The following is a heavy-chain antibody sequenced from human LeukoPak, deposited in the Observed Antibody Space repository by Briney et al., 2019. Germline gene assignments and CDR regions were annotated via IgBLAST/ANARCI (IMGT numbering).Heavy chain of an antibody. CDR1: GFTFSTYW. CDR3: TREAAAGIDY. V-gene: IGHV3-7*01. Sequence: GGSLRLSCAASGFTFSTYWMSWVRQATGKGLEWVANIKQDGSEKYYLDSVKGRFTISRDNAKNSLYLQMNSLRAEDTAVYFCTREAAAGIDYWGQGTLVTASS. D-gene: IGHD6-13*01. CDR2: IKQDGSEK. J-gene: IGHJ4*02.